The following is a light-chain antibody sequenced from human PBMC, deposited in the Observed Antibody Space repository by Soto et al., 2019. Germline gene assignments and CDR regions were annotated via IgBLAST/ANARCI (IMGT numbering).Light chain of an antibody. CDR3: QQRSNWPPD. V-gene: IGKV3-11*01. CDR2: DAS. CDR1: QSVSTY. Sequence: EIVLTQSPATLSLSPGERATLSCRASQSVSTYFSWYQQRPGQAPRLLIYDASTRATGIPARFSGSGSGTDFTLTIDSLEPEDFAVYYCQQRSNWPPDFGPGTKVDIK. J-gene: IGKJ3*01.